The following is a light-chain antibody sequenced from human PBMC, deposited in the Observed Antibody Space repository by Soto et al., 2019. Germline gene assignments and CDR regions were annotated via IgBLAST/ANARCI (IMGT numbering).Light chain of an antibody. CDR1: QSVSSSY. Sequence: EIVLTQSPGTLSLSPGERATLSCRASQSVSSSYLAWYQQKPGQAPRLLIYGASTRATGTPARFSGSGSGTQLTLTISGLEPEDFALYYCQQYGVTPPNTFGGGTKVDIK. CDR3: QQYGVTPPNT. CDR2: GAS. J-gene: IGKJ4*01. V-gene: IGKV3-20*01.